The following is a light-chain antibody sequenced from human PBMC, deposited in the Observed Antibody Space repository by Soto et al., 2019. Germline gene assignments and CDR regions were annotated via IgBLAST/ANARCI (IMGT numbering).Light chain of an antibody. V-gene: IGLV2-14*01. CDR3: NSQRSSGTRV. CDR1: NSDIGSYNY. J-gene: IGLJ1*01. CDR2: EVT. Sequence: QSALTQPASVSGSPGQSITISCTGSNSDIGSYNYVSWYQQHPGKAPKLLIYEVTNRASGISSRFSGSKSGSTASLTISGLLPEDEADYYCNSQRSSGTRVFGTGTKLTVL.